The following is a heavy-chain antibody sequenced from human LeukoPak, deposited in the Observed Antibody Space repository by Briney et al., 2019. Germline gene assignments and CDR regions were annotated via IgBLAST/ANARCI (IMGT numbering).Heavy chain of an antibody. CDR3: ARRGIWDLQIGNWFDP. CDR2: IYSSAKH. V-gene: IGHV4-39*01. Sequence: SETLSLTCSISGDSITTNSYWWGWIRQSPGKGLEWTGSIYSSAKHPHNPSLKTRATISPDTSKNQYSLRLTSVTAADTAIYYCARRGIWDLQIGNWFDPWGQGILVIVSS. D-gene: IGHD3-16*01. CDR1: GDSITTNSYW. J-gene: IGHJ5*02.